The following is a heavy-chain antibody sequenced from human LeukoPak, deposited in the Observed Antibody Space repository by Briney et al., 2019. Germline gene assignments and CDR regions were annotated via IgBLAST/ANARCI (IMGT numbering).Heavy chain of an antibody. CDR3: ARDNQLIAAAGSNY. D-gene: IGHD6-13*01. J-gene: IGHJ4*02. V-gene: IGHV3-48*03. CDR2: ISSSGSTI. CDR1: GFTFISYE. Sequence: GGSLRLSCAASGFTFISYEMNWVRQAPGKGLEWVSYISSSGSTIYYADSVKGRFTISRDNAKNSLYLQMNSLRAEDTAVYYCARDNQLIAAAGSNYWGQGTLVTVSS.